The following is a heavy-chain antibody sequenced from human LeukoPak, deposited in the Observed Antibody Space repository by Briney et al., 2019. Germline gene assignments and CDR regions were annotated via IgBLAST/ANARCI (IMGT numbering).Heavy chain of an antibody. J-gene: IGHJ5*02. D-gene: IGHD5-12*01. CDR1: GYTFTGYY. CDR2: INPNSGGT. V-gene: IGHV1-2*02. CDR3: AREEIRYSGTNWFDP. Sequence: ASVKVSCKASGYTFTGYYMHWVRQAPGQGLEWMGWINPNSGGTNYAQKFQGRVTMTRDTSISTAYMELSRLGSDDTAVYYCAREEIRYSGTNWFDPWGQGTLVTVSS.